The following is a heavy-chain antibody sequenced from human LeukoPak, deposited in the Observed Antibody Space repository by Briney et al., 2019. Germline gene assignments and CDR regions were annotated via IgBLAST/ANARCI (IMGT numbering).Heavy chain of an antibody. Sequence: MPSETLSLTCTVSGGSISSGDYYWSWIRQPPGKGLEWIGYIYYSGSTYYNPSLKSRVTISVDTSKNQFSLKLSSVTAADTAVYYCARGLSSGWYGNFGYYYYYGMDVWGQGTTVTVSS. CDR2: IYYSGST. J-gene: IGHJ6*02. CDR3: ARGLSSGWYGNFGYYYYYGMDV. CDR1: GGSISSGDYY. D-gene: IGHD6-19*01. V-gene: IGHV4-30-4*01.